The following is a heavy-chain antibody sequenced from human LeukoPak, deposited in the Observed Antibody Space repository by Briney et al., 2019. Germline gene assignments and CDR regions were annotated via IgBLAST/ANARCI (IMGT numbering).Heavy chain of an antibody. CDR3: AKDGGLWVSAHWGDS. J-gene: IGHJ4*02. CDR2: ISNNGGYT. Sequence: GGSLRLSCAASGFTFSSSAMSWVRQAPGKGLEWVSAISNNGGYTYYADSVQGRFTVCRDNSKNTLYLQMNSLRAEDTAVYYCAKDGGLWVSAHWGDSWGRGTLVTVSS. V-gene: IGHV3-23*01. D-gene: IGHD7-27*01. CDR1: GFTFSSSA.